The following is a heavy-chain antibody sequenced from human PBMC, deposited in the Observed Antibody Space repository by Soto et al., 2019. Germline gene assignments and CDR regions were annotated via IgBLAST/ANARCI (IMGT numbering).Heavy chain of an antibody. J-gene: IGHJ4*02. Sequence: SETLSLTCTVSGGSISSYYWSWIRQPPGKGLEWIGYIYYSGSTNYNPSLRSRVTISIDTSKNQFSLKLSSVTAADTAVYYCARGWGRIFDYWGQGTLVTVSS. CDR1: GGSISSYY. D-gene: IGHD7-27*01. CDR3: ARGWGRIFDY. CDR2: IYYSGST. V-gene: IGHV4-59*12.